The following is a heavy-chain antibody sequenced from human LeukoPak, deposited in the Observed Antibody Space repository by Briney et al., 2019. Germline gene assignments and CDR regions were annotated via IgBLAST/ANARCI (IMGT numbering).Heavy chain of an antibody. Sequence: GGSLRLSCAASGFTFSSYWMHWVRQAPGKGLVWVSRINTDGSTTNYADSVKGRFTISRDNAKNTLYLQMNSLRAPDTAVYYCAREFRVLPDIWGQGTMVTVSS. D-gene: IGHD2-8*02. CDR3: AREFRVLPDI. J-gene: IGHJ3*02. CDR2: INTDGSTT. V-gene: IGHV3-74*01. CDR1: GFTFSSYW.